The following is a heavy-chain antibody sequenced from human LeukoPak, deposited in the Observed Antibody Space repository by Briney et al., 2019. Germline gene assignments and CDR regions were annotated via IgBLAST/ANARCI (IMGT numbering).Heavy chain of an antibody. CDR3: ARSVADLDY. D-gene: IGHD6-19*01. V-gene: IGHV6-1*01. J-gene: IGHJ4*02. CDR2: TYYRSKWYN. CDR1: GDSVSSTSAA. Sequence: SQTLSLTCAISGDSVSSTSAAWNWIRQSPSRGLEWLGRTYYRSKWYNENAVSVRSRMTINPDTSKNQFSLHLNSVTPEDTAVYYCARSVADLDYWGQGTLVTVSS.